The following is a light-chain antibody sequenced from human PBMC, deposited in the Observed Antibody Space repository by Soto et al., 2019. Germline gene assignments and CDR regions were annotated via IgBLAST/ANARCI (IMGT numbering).Light chain of an antibody. Sequence: DIVMTQSPDSLAVSLGERATINCKSSQSVLYSSNNKNYVAWYQQKPGQPPKLLIYWASTRESGVPDRFSGSGSGTDITLTIRSLQAEDVAVYYCQQYYSTPPWTFGQGTKVEIK. CDR1: QSVLYSSNNKNY. V-gene: IGKV4-1*01. J-gene: IGKJ1*01. CDR3: QQYYSTPPWT. CDR2: WAS.